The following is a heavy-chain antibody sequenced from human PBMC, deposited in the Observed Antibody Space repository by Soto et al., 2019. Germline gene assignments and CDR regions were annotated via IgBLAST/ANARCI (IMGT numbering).Heavy chain of an antibody. J-gene: IGHJ5*02. CDR1: GFTFSSYA. V-gene: IGHV3-23*01. CDR3: AKDPRISSSPNWFDP. CDR2: ISGSGGST. D-gene: IGHD1-20*01. Sequence: PGGSLRLSCAASGFTFSSYAMSWVRQAPGKGLEWVSAISGSGGSTYYADSVKGRFTISRDNSKNTLYLQMNSLRAEDTAVYYCAKDPRISSSPNWFDPWGQGVLVTVSS.